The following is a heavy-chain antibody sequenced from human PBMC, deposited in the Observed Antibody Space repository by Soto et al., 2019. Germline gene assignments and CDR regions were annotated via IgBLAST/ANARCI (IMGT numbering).Heavy chain of an antibody. D-gene: IGHD3-10*01. CDR2: ISSSSSYI. CDR3: ARERPIGGEGAFDI. CDR1: GFTFSSYS. J-gene: IGHJ3*02. Sequence: PGGSLRLSCAASGFTFSSYSMNWVRQAPGKGLEWVSSISSSSSYIYYADSVKGRFTISRDNAKNSLYLQMNSLRAEDTAVYYCARERPIGGEGAFDIWGQGTMVTVSS. V-gene: IGHV3-21*04.